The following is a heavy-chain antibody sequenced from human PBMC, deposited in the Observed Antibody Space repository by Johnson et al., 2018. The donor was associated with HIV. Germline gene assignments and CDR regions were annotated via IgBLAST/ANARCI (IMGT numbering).Heavy chain of an antibody. J-gene: IGHJ3*02. CDR3: ARGGYSTILDAFDI. D-gene: IGHD6-13*01. Sequence: VQLVESGGGVVQPGRSLRLSCAASGFTISNNYMSWVRQAPGRGLEWVSVIYSGGSTYYADSMKGRFTISRDNSKNTLYMQMNSLRAEDTAVYYCARGGYSTILDAFDIWGQGTMVTVSS. V-gene: IGHV3-66*02. CDR1: GFTISNNY. CDR2: IYSGGST.